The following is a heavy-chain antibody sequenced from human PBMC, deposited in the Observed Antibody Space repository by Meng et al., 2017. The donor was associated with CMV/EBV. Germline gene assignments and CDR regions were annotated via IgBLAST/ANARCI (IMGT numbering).Heavy chain of an antibody. D-gene: IGHD3-3*01. CDR2: IYYSGST. V-gene: IGHV4-61*05. J-gene: IGHJ5*02. CDR3: ARKVYDFWNASSWFDP. Sequence: GSLRLSCTVSGGSISSSSYYWGWIRQPPGKGLEWIGYIYYSGSTNYNPSLKSRVTISVDTSKNQFSLKLSSVTAADTAVYYCARKVYDFWNASSWFDPWGQGTLVTVSS. CDR1: GGSISSSSYY.